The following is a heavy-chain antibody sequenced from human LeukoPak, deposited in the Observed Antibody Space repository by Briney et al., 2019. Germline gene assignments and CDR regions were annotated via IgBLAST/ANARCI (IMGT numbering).Heavy chain of an antibody. CDR1: GYTFTGYY. CDR3: ATTNYDILTGYYTLGAFDT. V-gene: IGHV1-2*02. CDR2: INPNSGGT. D-gene: IGHD3-9*01. J-gene: IGHJ3*02. Sequence: ASVKVSCKASGYTFTGYYMHWVRQAPGQGLEWMGWINPNSGGTNYAQKFQGRVTMTRDTSISTAYMELSRLRSDDTAVYYCATTNYDILTGYYTLGAFDTWGQGTMVTVSS.